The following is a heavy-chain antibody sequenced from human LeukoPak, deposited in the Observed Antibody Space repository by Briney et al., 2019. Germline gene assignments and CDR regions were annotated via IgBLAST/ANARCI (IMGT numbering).Heavy chain of an antibody. Sequence: SETLSLTCTVSGGSISHYYWSWIRQPAGKGLEWIGHIYSTGSPNNNPSLKSRVTISLAKSKNQFSLKLTSVTAADTAVYYCARAYSISWYYLDYWGQGTLVTVSS. CDR2: IYSTGSP. V-gene: IGHV4-4*07. J-gene: IGHJ4*02. CDR1: GGSISHYY. D-gene: IGHD6-13*01. CDR3: ARAYSISWYYLDY.